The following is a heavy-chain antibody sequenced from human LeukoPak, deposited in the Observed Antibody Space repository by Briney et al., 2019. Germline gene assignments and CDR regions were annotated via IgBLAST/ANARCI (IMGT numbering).Heavy chain of an antibody. V-gene: IGHV4-38-2*01. Sequence: SETLSLTCAVSGYSISSGYYWGWIRQPTGKGLEWIGSIYHSGSTYYNPSLKSRVTISVDTSKDQFSLKLSSVTAADTAVYYCARLGLTIFGVVTIFDYWGQGTLVTVSS. J-gene: IGHJ4*02. D-gene: IGHD3-3*01. CDR3: ARLGLTIFGVVTIFDY. CDR2: IYHSGST. CDR1: GYSISSGYY.